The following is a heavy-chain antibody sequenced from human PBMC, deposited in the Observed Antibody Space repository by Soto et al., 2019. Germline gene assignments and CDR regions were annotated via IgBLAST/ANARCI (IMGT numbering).Heavy chain of an antibody. CDR2: MNPNSGNT. Sequence: ASVKVSCTASGYTLTSYDINWVRQATGQRLEWMGWMNPNSGNTGYAQKFQGRVTMTRNTSISTAYMELSSLRSEDTAVYYCARGGLQSDYYYYYGMDVWGQGTTVTVSS. CDR1: GYTLTSYD. D-gene: IGHD4-4*01. J-gene: IGHJ6*02. V-gene: IGHV1-8*01. CDR3: ARGGLQSDYYYYYGMDV.